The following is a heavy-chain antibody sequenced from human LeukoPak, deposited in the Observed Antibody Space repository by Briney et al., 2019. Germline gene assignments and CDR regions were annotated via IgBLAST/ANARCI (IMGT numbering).Heavy chain of an antibody. CDR2: IKYDGSEI. V-gene: IGHV3-7*01. Sequence: GGSLRLSCAASGFTLSSYWMSWVRQAPGKGLEWVANIKYDGSEIDYVDSVKGRFTISRDNAKNSLYLQMNSLRAEDTAVYYCARDIAAPGLFFDYWGREPWSPSPQ. CDR3: ARDIAAPGLFFDY. D-gene: IGHD6-13*01. J-gene: IGHJ4*02. CDR1: GFTLSSYW.